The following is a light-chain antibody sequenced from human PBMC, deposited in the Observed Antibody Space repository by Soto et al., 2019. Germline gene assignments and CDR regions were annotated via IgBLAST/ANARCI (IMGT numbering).Light chain of an antibody. Sequence: QSVLTQPPSVSGAPGRRVTISCTGNSSNIGGYDLHWYQQLPGTAPKLLIFGNSNRPSGVPDRFSGSKSGTSASLAITGLQAEDEAVYFCQSYDSSLSAVVFGGGTKLTVL. CDR2: GNS. CDR1: SSNIGGYD. V-gene: IGLV1-40*01. CDR3: QSYDSSLSAVV. J-gene: IGLJ2*01.